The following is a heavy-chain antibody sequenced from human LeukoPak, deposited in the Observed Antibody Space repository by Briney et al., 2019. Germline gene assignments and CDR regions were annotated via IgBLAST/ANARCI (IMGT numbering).Heavy chain of an antibody. Sequence: GGSLRLSCAASGFIFSNYAMSWVRQVPGKGLEWVSTISSRGDSTNVADSVKGRFTISRDNSKNSLYLQMNTVRAEDTAVYYCVKGPRPDITVAHTVENWGQGTLVTVSS. CDR3: VKGPRPDITVAHTVEN. CDR2: ISSRGDST. CDR1: GFIFSNYA. D-gene: IGHD6-19*01. J-gene: IGHJ4*02. V-gene: IGHV3-23*01.